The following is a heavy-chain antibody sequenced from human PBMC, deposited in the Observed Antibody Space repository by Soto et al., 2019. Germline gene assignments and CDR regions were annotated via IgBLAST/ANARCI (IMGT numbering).Heavy chain of an antibody. V-gene: IGHV4-59*01. Sequence: PSETLSLTCTVSGGSISSYYWSWIRQPPGKGLEWIGDIYYSGSTSYNASLKSRVTMSEDTSKNQFSLKLSSVTAADTAVYYCAGGVMTTFAAYWGQGTLVTVSS. J-gene: IGHJ4*02. CDR2: IYYSGST. CDR3: AGGVMTTFAAY. CDR1: GGSISSYY. D-gene: IGHD4-4*01.